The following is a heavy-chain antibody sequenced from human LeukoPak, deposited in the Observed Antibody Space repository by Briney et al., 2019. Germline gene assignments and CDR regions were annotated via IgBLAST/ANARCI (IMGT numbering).Heavy chain of an antibody. Sequence: ASVKVSCXASGYTFTSYYMHWVRQAPGQGLEWMGIINPSGGSTSYAQKFQGRVTMTRDTSTSTVYMELSSLRSEDTAVYYCARDGYRVVVVAATLNYYMDVWGKGTTVTVSS. J-gene: IGHJ6*03. CDR2: INPSGGST. D-gene: IGHD2-15*01. V-gene: IGHV1-46*01. CDR1: GYTFTSYY. CDR3: ARDGYRVVVVAATLNYYMDV.